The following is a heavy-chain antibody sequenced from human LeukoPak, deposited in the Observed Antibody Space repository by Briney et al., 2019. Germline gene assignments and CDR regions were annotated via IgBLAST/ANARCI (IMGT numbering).Heavy chain of an antibody. Sequence: PGGSLRLSCAASGFTFSSYSRNWVRQAPGKGLEWVSYISSSSSTIYYADSVKGRFTISRDNAKNSLYLQMNSLRAEDTAVYYCARDSAVAGWGSDYWGQGTLVTVSS. CDR2: ISSSSSTI. V-gene: IGHV3-48*04. D-gene: IGHD6-19*01. CDR3: ARDSAVAGWGSDY. J-gene: IGHJ4*02. CDR1: GFTFSSYS.